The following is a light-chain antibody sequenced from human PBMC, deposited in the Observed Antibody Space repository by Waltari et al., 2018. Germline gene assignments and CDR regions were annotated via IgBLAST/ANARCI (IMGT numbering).Light chain of an antibody. CDR2: KDT. Sequence: SSELTRPPSVSVSPGQTATITCSGDALAEQYIYWYQQRPGQAPVLVIKKDTERPSGIPERFSGSNSGTTATLTISGVQAEDGADYYCQSADVSNTYPWGFGGGTRLTVL. V-gene: IGLV3-25*03. CDR3: QSADVSNTYPWG. CDR1: ALAEQY. J-gene: IGLJ3*02.